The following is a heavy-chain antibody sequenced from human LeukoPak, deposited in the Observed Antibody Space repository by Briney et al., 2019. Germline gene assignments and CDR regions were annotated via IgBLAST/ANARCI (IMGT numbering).Heavy chain of an antibody. J-gene: IGHJ4*02. D-gene: IGHD3-10*01. CDR2: ISGSGGST. CDR1: GFTLSSYA. Sequence: PGGSLRLSCAASGFTLSSYAMSWVRQAPRKGLEWVSAISGSGGSTYYADSVKGRFTISRDNSQNTLYLQMNSLRAEDTAVYYCAKAADVLLWFGEPGGYYFDYWGQGTLVTVSS. CDR3: AKAADVLLWFGEPGGYYFDY. V-gene: IGHV3-23*01.